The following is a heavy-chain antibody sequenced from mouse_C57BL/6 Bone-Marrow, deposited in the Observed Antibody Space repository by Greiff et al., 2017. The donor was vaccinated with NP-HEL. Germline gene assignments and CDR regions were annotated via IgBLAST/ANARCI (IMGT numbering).Heavy chain of an antibody. CDR2: INPSSGYT. Sequence: VQLQQSGAELARPGASVKMSCKASGYTFTSYTMHWVKQRPGQGLEWIGYINPSSGYTKYNQKFKDKATLTADKSSSTAYMQLSSLTSEDSAVYYCAGGVGYYPAWFAYWGQGTLVTVSA. D-gene: IGHD2-3*01. CDR1: GYTFTSYT. J-gene: IGHJ3*01. CDR3: AGGVGYYPAWFAY. V-gene: IGHV1-4*01.